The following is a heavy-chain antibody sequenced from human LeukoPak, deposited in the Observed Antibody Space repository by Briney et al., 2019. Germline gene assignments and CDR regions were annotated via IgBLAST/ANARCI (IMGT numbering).Heavy chain of an antibody. V-gene: IGHV4-34*01. CDR1: GGSFSGYY. CDR2: INHSGST. CDR3: ARDNIGERGSGFSPRRNSYYYYYYMDV. D-gene: IGHD3-10*01. Sequence: SETLSLTCAVYGGSFSGYYWSWIRQPPGKGLEWIGEINHSGSTNYNPSLKSRVTMSVDTSKNQFSLKLSSVTAVDTAVYYCARDNIGERGSGFSPRRNSYYYYYYMDVWGKGTTVTISS. J-gene: IGHJ6*03.